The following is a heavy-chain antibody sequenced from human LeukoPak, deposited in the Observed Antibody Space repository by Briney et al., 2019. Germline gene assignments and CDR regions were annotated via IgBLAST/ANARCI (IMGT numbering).Heavy chain of an antibody. CDR3: ATTFGGTLPDY. CDR2: INHSGST. Sequence: SETLSLTCIVSGGSISGYYWSWIRQPPGKGLEWIGEINHSGSTNYNPSLKSRVTISADTSKNQFSLKLSSVTAADTAVYYCATTFGGTLPDYWGQGTLVTVSS. CDR1: GGSISGYY. D-gene: IGHD3-16*01. J-gene: IGHJ4*02. V-gene: IGHV4-34*01.